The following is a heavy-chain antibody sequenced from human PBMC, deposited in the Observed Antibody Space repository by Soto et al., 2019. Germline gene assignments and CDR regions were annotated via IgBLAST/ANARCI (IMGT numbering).Heavy chain of an antibody. Sequence: SETLSLTCAVYGGSFSGYYWSWIRQPPGKGLEWIGEINHSGSTNYNPSLKSRVTISVDTSKNQFSLKLSSVTAADTAVYYCARAIPHGPNTMVRGVSFDYWGQGTLVTVSS. CDR1: GGSFSGYY. J-gene: IGHJ4*02. CDR2: INHSGST. D-gene: IGHD3-10*01. CDR3: ARAIPHGPNTMVRGVSFDY. V-gene: IGHV4-34*01.